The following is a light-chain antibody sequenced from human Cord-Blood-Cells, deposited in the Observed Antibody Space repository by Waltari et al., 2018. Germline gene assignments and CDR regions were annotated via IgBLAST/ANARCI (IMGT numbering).Light chain of an antibody. V-gene: IGKV2-28*01. CDR3: MQALQTPFT. Sequence: DIVMTQSRLSLPVTPGEPASISCRSSQSLLHSNGYNYLDWYLQNPGQSPQLLIYLGSNRASGVPDRFSGSGSGTDFTLKISRVEAEDVGVYYCMQALQTPFTFGPGTKVDIK. CDR1: QSLLHSNGYNY. CDR2: LGS. J-gene: IGKJ3*01.